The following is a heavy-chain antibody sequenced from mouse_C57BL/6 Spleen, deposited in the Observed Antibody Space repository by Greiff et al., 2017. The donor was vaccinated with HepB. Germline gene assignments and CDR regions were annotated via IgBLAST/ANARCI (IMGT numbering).Heavy chain of an antibody. Sequence: QVQLQQPGAELVKPGASVKLSCKASGYTFTSYWMPWVKQRPGQGLEWIGEIDPSDSYTNYNQKFKGKATLTVDTSSSTAYMQLSSLTSEDSAGYYCGGRAGHSGLYFDYWGQGTTLTVSS. J-gene: IGHJ2*01. CDR2: IDPSDSYT. CDR3: GGRAGHSGLYFDY. D-gene: IGHD3-1*01. V-gene: IGHV1-50*01. CDR1: GYTFTSYW.